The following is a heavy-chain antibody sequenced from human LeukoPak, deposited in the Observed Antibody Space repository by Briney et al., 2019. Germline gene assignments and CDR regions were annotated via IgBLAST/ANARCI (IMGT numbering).Heavy chain of an antibody. V-gene: IGHV3-74*01. CDR3: ARSLSNTVRGVRDY. J-gene: IGHJ4*02. CDR1: GFTFSNYW. D-gene: IGHD3-10*01. Sequence: GGSLRLSCAASGFTFSNYWMNWVRQVPGKGLMWVSLMSSDGSSTNYADSVKGRFTISRDSAKNTLYLQMNSLRADDTAVYYVARSLSNTVRGVRDYWGQGTLVTVSS. CDR2: MSSDGSST.